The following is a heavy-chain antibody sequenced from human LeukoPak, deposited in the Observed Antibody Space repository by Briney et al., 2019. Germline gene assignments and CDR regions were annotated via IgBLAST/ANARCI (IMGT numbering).Heavy chain of an antibody. D-gene: IGHD3-9*01. CDR2: INHSGST. CDR3: ARGFPIRYFDWLLGWFDP. V-gene: IGHV4-34*01. J-gene: IGHJ5*02. CDR1: GGSFSGYY. Sequence: PSETLSLTCAVDGGSFSGYYWSWIRQPPGKGLEWIGEINHSGSTNYNPSLRSRVTISVGTSKNQFSLKLSSVTAADTAVYYCARGFPIRYFDWLLGWFDPWGQGTLVTVSS.